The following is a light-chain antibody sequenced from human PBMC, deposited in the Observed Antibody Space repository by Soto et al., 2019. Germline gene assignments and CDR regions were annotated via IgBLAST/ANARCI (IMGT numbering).Light chain of an antibody. CDR2: DDD. V-gene: IGLV3-21*02. Sequence: SYELTQPPSVSVAPGQTARITCGGNNIGTKSVHWYQQKPGQAPVVVVYDDDDRPSGIPARFSGSNSGNTATLTISGTQAMDEADYYCQAWDSSTSYVFGTGTKLTVL. CDR3: QAWDSSTSYV. CDR1: NIGTKS. J-gene: IGLJ1*01.